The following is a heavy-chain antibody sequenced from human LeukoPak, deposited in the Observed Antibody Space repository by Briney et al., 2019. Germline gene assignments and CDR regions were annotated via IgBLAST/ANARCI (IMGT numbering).Heavy chain of an antibody. CDR1: GFTFSSYG. CDR2: IWYDGSNK. V-gene: IGHV3-33*01. D-gene: IGHD3-9*01. Sequence: PGGSLRLSCAASGFTFSSYGMHWVRQAPGKGLEWVAVIWYDGSNKYYADSVKGRFTISRDNSKNTLYLQMNSLRAEDTAVYYCARGDVLRYFDWLLSTRDAFDIWGQGIMVTVSS. J-gene: IGHJ3*02. CDR3: ARGDVLRYFDWLLSTRDAFDI.